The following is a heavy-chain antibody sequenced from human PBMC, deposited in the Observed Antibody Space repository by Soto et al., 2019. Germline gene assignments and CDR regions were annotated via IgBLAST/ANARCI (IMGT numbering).Heavy chain of an antibody. J-gene: IGHJ6*02. CDR1: GGSISSSDYY. V-gene: IGHV4-30-4*01. Sequence: QMQLQESGPGLVKPSQILSLTCAVSGGSISSSDYYWSWIRQPPGKGLQWIGYINYSGRTYYNPSLKSRLSMSLDTTKNQFSLKLTSVTAADRAVYFCVRFTPQDKDYGVDVWGPGTTVTVSS. CDR2: INYSGRT. CDR3: VRFTPQDKDYGVDV. D-gene: IGHD2-15*01.